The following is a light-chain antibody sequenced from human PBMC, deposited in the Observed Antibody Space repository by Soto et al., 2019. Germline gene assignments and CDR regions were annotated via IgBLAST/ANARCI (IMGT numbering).Light chain of an antibody. Sequence: EIQMTQSPSTLSAPVADRVTITCRASESISSWLAWYQQKPGKAPKLLIYKASSLESGVPSRFSGSGSGTEFTLTISSLQPDDFATYYCQQYNSYSTFGQGTKVHIK. V-gene: IGKV1-5*03. CDR3: QQYNSYST. CDR1: ESISSW. CDR2: KAS. J-gene: IGKJ1*01.